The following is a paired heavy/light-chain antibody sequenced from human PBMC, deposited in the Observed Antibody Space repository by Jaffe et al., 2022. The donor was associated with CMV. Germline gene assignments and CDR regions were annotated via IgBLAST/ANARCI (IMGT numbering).Light chain of an antibody. J-gene: IGLJ2*01. Sequence: SYELTQPPSVSVSPGQTATITCSGDALPKQFGFWYQQKPGQAPLLVIKKDNVRPSGIPERFSGSSSGTTVTLTISGVQAEDEADYYCQSADNNASEPVVFGGGTKLTVL. CDR2: KDN. V-gene: IGLV3-25*03. CDR3: QSADNNASEPVV. CDR1: ALPKQF.
Heavy chain of an antibody. V-gene: IGHV4-61*08. D-gene: IGHD5-12*01. CDR2: IYYGGST. CDR3: ARGHESGYHLIPYFDY. J-gene: IGHJ4*02. CDR1: GDSVSSGDVY. Sequence: QVQLQESGPGLVKPSETLSLTCTVSGDSVSSGDVYWSWIRQPPGKGLEWIGYIYYGGSTNHNPSLKSRVTISKDTSQNQFSLKLTSVTAADTAVYYCARGHESGYHLIPYFDYWGQGTLVTVSS.